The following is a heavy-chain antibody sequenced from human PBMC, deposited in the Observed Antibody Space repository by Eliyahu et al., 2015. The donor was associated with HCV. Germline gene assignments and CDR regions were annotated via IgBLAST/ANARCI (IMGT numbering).Heavy chain of an antibody. CDR1: GFTFSSSE. V-gene: IGHV3-48*03. CDR2: ISSSGSTI. Sequence: DVQLVESGGGLVQPAGSLRLSXAASGFTFSSSEMNWVRQVPGKGLEWVSYISSSGSTIFYADSVKGRFTVSRDNAKNSLFLQMNTLRVEDTATYYCARDKGFYFDYWGQGALVTVSS. J-gene: IGHJ4*02. CDR3: ARDKGFYFDY.